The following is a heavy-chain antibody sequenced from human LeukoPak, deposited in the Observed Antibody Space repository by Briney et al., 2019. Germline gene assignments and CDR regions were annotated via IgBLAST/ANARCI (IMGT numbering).Heavy chain of an antibody. CDR1: GYTFTIYG. CDR2: INGNT. D-gene: IGHD3-10*01. CDR3: ARDLVRWGGWLDA. V-gene: IGHV1-3*01. Sequence: GASVKVSFKASGYTFTIYGIHWMRQGPGQSFEWMGWINGNTKYSEKLQDRVTITWDTSASTAYMELSSLRSEDTAVYYCARDLVRWGGWLDAWGQGTLVIASS. J-gene: IGHJ5*02.